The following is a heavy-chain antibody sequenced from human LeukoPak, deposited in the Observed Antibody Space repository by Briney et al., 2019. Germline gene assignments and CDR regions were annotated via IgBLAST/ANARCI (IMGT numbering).Heavy chain of an antibody. CDR2: IYSDGST. CDR1: GFTVSSNY. J-gene: IGHJ3*02. Sequence: GGSLRLSCAASGFTVSSNYMSWVRQAPGKGLERVSVIYSDGSTYYEDSVKGRFTISRYTPKNTLYLQMNSLRAEDTALYYCARPRSSSLDAFDIWGQGTMVTVSS. CDR3: ARPRSSSLDAFDI. D-gene: IGHD6-13*01. V-gene: IGHV3-66*04.